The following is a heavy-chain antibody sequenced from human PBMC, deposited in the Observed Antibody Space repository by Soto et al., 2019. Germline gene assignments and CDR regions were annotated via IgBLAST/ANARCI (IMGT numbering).Heavy chain of an antibody. CDR2: ISAYNGNT. CDR3: ARDLTSDYYYYGMDV. CDR1: GYTFTSYG. Sequence: QVQLVQSGAEVKKPGASVKVSCKASGYTFTSYGISWVRQAPGQGLEWMGWISAYNGNTNYAQKLQGRVTMTTDTPTSTAYMELRSLRSDDTAVYYCARDLTSDYYYYGMDVWGQGTTVTVSS. J-gene: IGHJ6*02. V-gene: IGHV1-18*01.